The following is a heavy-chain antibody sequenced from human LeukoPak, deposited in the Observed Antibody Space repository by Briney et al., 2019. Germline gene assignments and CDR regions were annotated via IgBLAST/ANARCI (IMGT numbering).Heavy chain of an antibody. J-gene: IGHJ6*02. CDR1: EFTFSSYA. Sequence: GGSLRLSCAASEFTFSSYAMHWVRQAPGKGLEYVSAISSNGGSTYYANSVKGRFTISRDNSKNTLYPQMGSLRAEDMAVYYCARAGGYSVYDSRSPFPPYYYYGMDVWGQGTTVTVSS. CDR2: ISSNGGST. CDR3: ARAGGYSVYDSRSPFPPYYYYGMDV. D-gene: IGHD5-12*01. V-gene: IGHV3-64*01.